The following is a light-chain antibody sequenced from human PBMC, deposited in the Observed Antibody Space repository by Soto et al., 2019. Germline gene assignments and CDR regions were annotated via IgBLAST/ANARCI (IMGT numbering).Light chain of an antibody. J-gene: IGKJ4*01. CDR3: QQVNNYPLT. CDR2: AAS. Sequence: DIHMTQSPSSLSASVGDRVTITCRASQGISSYLAWYQQKPGKAPKLLIYAASTLQTGVPSRFSGSESGTDFTLTISSLQPEDFATYYCQQVNNYPLTFGGGTKVDNK. CDR1: QGISSY. V-gene: IGKV1-9*01.